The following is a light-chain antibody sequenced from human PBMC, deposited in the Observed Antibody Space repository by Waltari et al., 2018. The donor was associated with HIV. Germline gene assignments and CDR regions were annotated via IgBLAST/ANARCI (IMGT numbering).Light chain of an antibody. J-gene: IGKJ2*01. CDR1: QDIIKY. CDR2: TAS. CDR3: QQGYSSPFT. Sequence: DIQMTQSPSSLSASVGDRVTISCRSSQDIIKYLHWYQQKPGRAPTLLIDTASNLQSGVPPRFIGGGSGTEFTLTINSLQPEDFATYYCQQGYSSPFTFGQGTKLEIK. V-gene: IGKV1-39*01.